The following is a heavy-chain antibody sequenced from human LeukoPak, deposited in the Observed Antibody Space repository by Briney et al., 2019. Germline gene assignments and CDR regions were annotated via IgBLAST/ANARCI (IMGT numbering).Heavy chain of an antibody. CDR2: IGGGGAGT. Sequence: GRSLRLSCAASGFTFSSYAMNWVRQAPGKGLEWVSAIGGGGAGTYYADSVKGRFTISRDNSKNTLYLQMNSLRAEDTAVYYCARGRQVPDYWGQGTLVTVSS. CDR1: GFTFSSYA. D-gene: IGHD6-19*01. CDR3: ARGRQVPDY. V-gene: IGHV3-23*01. J-gene: IGHJ4*02.